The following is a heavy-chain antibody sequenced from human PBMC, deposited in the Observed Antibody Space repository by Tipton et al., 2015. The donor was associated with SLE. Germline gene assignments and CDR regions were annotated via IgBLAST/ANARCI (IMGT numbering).Heavy chain of an antibody. CDR3: ARLGTVTTRDYYYGMDV. CDR2: IYYSGST. V-gene: IGHV4-39*01. D-gene: IGHD4-17*01. Sequence: TLSLTCTVSGGSISSSSYYWGWIRQPPGKGLEWIGSIYYSGSTYYNPSLKSRVTISVDTSKNQFSLKLSSVTAADTAVYYCARLGTVTTRDYYYGMDVWGQGATVTVSS. CDR1: GGSISSSSYY. J-gene: IGHJ6*02.